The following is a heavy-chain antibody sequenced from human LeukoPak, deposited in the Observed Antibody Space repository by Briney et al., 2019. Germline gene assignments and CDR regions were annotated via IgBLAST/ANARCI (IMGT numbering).Heavy chain of an antibody. D-gene: IGHD6-19*01. J-gene: IGHJ4*02. CDR3: ARAVAGTLRFDY. CDR2: INHSGST. V-gene: IGHV4-34*01. Sequence: PSETLSLTCAVYGGSFSGYYWSWIRQPPGKGLEWIGEINHSGSTNYNPSPKSRVTISVDTSKNQFSLKLSSVTAADTAVYYCARAVAGTLRFDYWGQGTLVTVSS. CDR1: GGSFSGYY.